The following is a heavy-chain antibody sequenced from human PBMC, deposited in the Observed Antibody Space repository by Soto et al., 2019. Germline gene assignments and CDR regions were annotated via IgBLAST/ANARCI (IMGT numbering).Heavy chain of an antibody. Sequence: GASVKVSCKASGGTFSSYAISWVRQAPGQGLEWMGGIIPIFGTANYAQKFQGRVTITADESTSTAYMELSSLRSEDTAVYYCARDSTPGYDILTGYYQAYGMDVWGQGTTVTVSS. CDR2: IIPIFGTA. V-gene: IGHV1-69*13. J-gene: IGHJ6*02. CDR3: ARDSTPGYDILTGYYQAYGMDV. D-gene: IGHD3-9*01. CDR1: GGTFSSYA.